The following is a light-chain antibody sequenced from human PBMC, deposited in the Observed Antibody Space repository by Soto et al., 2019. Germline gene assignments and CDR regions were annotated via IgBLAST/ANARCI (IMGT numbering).Light chain of an antibody. CDR2: GAS. CDR3: QQYTGPPTT. Sequence: ELVLTQSPGTLSGSPGERATLSCRSGQGVTTNFAWYQQRPGQAPRLLIYGASTRAAGIPDRFSGSGSGTDFTLTITRLEPEEFAVYFCQQYTGPPTTFGQGKRLESK. CDR1: QGVTTN. J-gene: IGKJ5*01. V-gene: IGKV3-20*01.